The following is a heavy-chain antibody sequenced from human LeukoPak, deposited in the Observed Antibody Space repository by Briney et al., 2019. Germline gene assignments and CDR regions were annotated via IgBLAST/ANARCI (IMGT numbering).Heavy chain of an antibody. V-gene: IGHV4-39*01. J-gene: IGHJ4*02. CDR3: ARRDVDSSSRDDY. CDR2: IYYSGST. CDR1: GGSISSSSYY. Sequence: SETLSLTCTVSGGSISSSSYYWGWIRQPPGKGLEWIGSIYYSGSTYYNPSLKSRVTISVDTSKNQFSLKLSSVTAADTAVYYCARRDVDSSSRDDYWGQGTLVTVSS. D-gene: IGHD6-13*01.